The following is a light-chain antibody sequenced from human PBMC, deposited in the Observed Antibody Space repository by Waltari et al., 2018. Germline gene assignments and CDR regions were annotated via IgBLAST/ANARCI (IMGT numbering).Light chain of an antibody. V-gene: IGKV1-5*03. Sequence: DIQLTQSPSSLSASVGYRVTISCRASQGINIWLAWYQQKPGKAPNLLIYKASSLQSGVPSRFSGSGSGTDFTLIISSLQPEDFATYYCQQYNSAPLTFGGGTKVEIK. CDR1: QGINIW. J-gene: IGKJ4*01. CDR3: QQYNSAPLT. CDR2: KAS.